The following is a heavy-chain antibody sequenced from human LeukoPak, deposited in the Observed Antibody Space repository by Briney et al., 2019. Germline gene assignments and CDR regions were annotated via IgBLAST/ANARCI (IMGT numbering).Heavy chain of an antibody. J-gene: IGHJ4*02. CDR3: ARRMEIIAARPFDY. CDR2: INHSGST. Sequence: SETLSLTCAVYGGSFSGYYWSCIRQPPGKGLEWIGEINHSGSTNYNPSLKSRVTISVDTSKNQFSLKLSSVTAADTAVYYCARRMEIIAARPFDYWGQGTLVTVSS. D-gene: IGHD6-6*01. V-gene: IGHV4-34*01. CDR1: GGSFSGYY.